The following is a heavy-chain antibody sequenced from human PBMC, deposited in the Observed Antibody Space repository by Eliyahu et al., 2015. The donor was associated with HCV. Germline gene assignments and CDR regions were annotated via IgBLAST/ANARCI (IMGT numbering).Heavy chain of an antibody. CDR3: LEETADPLDY. D-gene: IGHD7-27*01. Sequence: EVQLVESGGGSVRPGGSLRLSCAASGGTFSSDGWMHWVRQPPGKGLEWVSRINRAGSVINYADSVKGRFTISRDNAKSTLYLQMNSLRAEDTAVYYCLEETADPLDYWGQGTLVTVSS. CDR2: INRAGSVI. J-gene: IGHJ4*02. CDR1: GGTFSSDGW. V-gene: IGHV3-74*01.